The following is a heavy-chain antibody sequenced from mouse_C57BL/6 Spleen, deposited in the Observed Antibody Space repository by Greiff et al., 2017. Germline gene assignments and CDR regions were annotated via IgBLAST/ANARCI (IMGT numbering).Heavy chain of an antibody. D-gene: IGHD1-1*01. CDR2: ISGGGGNT. Sequence: EVQRVESGGGLVKPGGSLKLSCAASGFTFSSYTMSWVRQTPEKRLEWVATISGGGGNTYYPDSVKGRFTISRDNAKNTLYLQMSSLRSEDTALYYCAREDGSSLYWYFDVWGTGTTVTVSS. V-gene: IGHV5-9*01. CDR1: GFTFSSYT. CDR3: AREDGSSLYWYFDV. J-gene: IGHJ1*03.